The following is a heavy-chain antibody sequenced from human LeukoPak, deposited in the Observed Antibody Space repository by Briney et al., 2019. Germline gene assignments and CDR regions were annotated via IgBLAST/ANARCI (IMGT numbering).Heavy chain of an antibody. J-gene: IGHJ4*02. V-gene: IGHV5-51*01. CDR2: IYPGDSDT. CDR1: GYRFTSYW. D-gene: IGHD6-6*01. CDR3: ARRTYYSSSSSLWYFDY. Sequence: GESLKISCKGSGYRFTSYWIGWVRQMPGKGLEWMGIIYPGDSDTRYSPSFQGQVAISADKSISTAYLQWSSLKASDTAMYYCARRTYYSSSSSLWYFDYWGQGTLVTVSS.